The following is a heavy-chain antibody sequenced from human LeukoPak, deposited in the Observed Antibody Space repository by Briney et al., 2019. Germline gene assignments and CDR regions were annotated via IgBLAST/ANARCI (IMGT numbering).Heavy chain of an antibody. CDR3: ARGRPNYDILTGYYQPEYYFDY. CDR1: GFTFSSYG. J-gene: IGHJ4*02. V-gene: IGHV3-33*01. Sequence: GGSLRLSCAASGFTFSSYGMHWVRQAPGKGLEWVAVIWYDGSNKYYADSVKGRFTISRDNSKNTLYLQMNSLGAEDTAVYYCARGRPNYDILTGYYQPEYYFDYWGQGTLVTVSS. D-gene: IGHD3-9*01. CDR2: IWYDGSNK.